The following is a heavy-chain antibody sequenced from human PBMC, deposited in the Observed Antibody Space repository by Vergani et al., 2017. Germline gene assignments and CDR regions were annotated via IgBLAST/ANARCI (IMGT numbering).Heavy chain of an antibody. CDR1: GFTSSYYG. CDR3: ATKSCGTPRCQIGYFRE. Sequence: QVHLVESGGGVVQPGRSLRLSCVVSGFTSSYYGMHWVRQAPGKGLEWVAVISYAGTQKYYADSVKGRFTISRDNSKSTLYLQMNSLRTEDTAVYYCATKSCGTPRCQIGYFREWGQGTLVTVSS. D-gene: IGHD2-15*01. CDR2: ISYAGTQK. V-gene: IGHV3-30*03. J-gene: IGHJ1*01.